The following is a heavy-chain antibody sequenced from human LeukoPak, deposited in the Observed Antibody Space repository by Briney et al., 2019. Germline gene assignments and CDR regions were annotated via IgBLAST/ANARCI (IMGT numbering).Heavy chain of an antibody. Sequence: GGSLRLSGAASGFIFSDYYMSWIRQAPGKGLEWVSYISGSGNTIHFADSVKGRFTISRDNAKNSLYLQMNNLTAEDTAVYYCANFDYGSDFDYWGQGTLVTVSS. CDR1: GFIFSDYY. CDR3: ANFDYGSDFDY. CDR2: ISGSGNTI. J-gene: IGHJ4*02. V-gene: IGHV3-11*04. D-gene: IGHD4-17*01.